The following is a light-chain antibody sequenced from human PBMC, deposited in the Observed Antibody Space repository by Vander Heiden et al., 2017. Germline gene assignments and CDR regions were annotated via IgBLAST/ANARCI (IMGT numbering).Light chain of an antibody. J-gene: IGKJ1*01. CDR2: KAS. CDR1: QSISSW. Sequence: DIQMTQSPSTLSASVGDRVTITCRASQSISSWLAWYQQKPGKAPKLLIYKASSLESGVPSRFSGSGSGTEFTLTISSRQPDDFATYYCQQYYSYSRTFGQGTKVEIK. CDR3: QQYYSYSRT. V-gene: IGKV1-5*03.